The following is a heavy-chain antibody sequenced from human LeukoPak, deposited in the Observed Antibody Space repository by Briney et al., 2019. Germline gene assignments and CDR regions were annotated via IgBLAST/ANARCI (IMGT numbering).Heavy chain of an antibody. CDR2: IYHSGST. D-gene: IGHD3-22*01. CDR3: ARDPHGSGYSENWFDP. V-gene: IGHV4-30-2*01. CDR1: GGSISSGGYY. Sequence: PSETLSLTCTVSGGSISSGGYYWSWIRQPPGKGLEWIGYIYHSGSTYYNPSLKSRVTISVDRSKNQFPLKLSSVTAADTAVYYCARDPHGSGYSENWFDPWGQGTLVTVSS. J-gene: IGHJ5*02.